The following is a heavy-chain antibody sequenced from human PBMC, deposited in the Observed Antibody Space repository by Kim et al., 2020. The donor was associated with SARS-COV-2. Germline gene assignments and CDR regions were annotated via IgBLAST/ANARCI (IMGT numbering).Heavy chain of an antibody. D-gene: IGHD1-26*01. V-gene: IGHV4-28*03. CDR3: ARELLPLYYLDY. Sequence: YSNPTLKSRVTLSVDTSRNQFSLKLSSVTAADTAVYYCARELLPLYYLDYWGQGTLVTVSS. J-gene: IGHJ4*02.